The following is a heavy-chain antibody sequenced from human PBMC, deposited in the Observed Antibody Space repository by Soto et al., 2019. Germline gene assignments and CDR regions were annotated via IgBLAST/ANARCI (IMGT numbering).Heavy chain of an antibody. V-gene: IGHV4-34*01. D-gene: IGHD3-10*01. CDR3: ARAGITMVRGLGY. CDR2: INHGGST. Sequence: QVQLQQWGAGLLKPSETLSLTCAVYGGSFSGYYWSWIRQPPGKGLEWIGEINHGGSTNYNPSLKSRVTISVDTSKNQFSLKLSSVTAADTAVYYCARAGITMVRGLGYWGQGTLVTVSS. J-gene: IGHJ4*02. CDR1: GGSFSGYY.